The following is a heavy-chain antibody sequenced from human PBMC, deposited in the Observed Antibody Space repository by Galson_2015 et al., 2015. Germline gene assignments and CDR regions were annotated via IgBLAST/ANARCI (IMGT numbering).Heavy chain of an antibody. V-gene: IGHV3-74*01. Sequence: SLRLSCAASGFNFRNYWMHWVRQPPGKGLVWVSRINRDGTETNYADSVKGRFTVSRDNAKNTLYLQLNSLRVEDTAVYYCTRVAYYVDDSGYYGLDHWGQGTLVTVSP. J-gene: IGHJ4*02. D-gene: IGHD3-22*01. CDR1: GFNFRNYW. CDR3: TRVAYYVDDSGYYGLDH. CDR2: INRDGTET.